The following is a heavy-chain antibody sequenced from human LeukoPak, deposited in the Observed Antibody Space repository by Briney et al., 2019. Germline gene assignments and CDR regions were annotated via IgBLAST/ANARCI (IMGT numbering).Heavy chain of an antibody. V-gene: IGHV3-23*01. J-gene: IGHJ4*02. Sequence: GGSLRLSCAASGFTFSSYAMSWVRQAPGKGLEWVSAISGSGGSTYYADSVKGRFTISRDNSKNTLYLQMNSLRAEDTAVYYCARGTNNYSSSSLAYWGQGTLVTVSS. D-gene: IGHD6-6*01. CDR1: GFTFSSYA. CDR2: ISGSGGST. CDR3: ARGTNNYSSSSLAY.